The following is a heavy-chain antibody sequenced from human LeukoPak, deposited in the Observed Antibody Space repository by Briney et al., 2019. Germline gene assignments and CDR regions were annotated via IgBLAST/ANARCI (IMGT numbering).Heavy chain of an antibody. Sequence: GGSLRLSCAASGFTFSNYGMHWVRQAPGRGLEWVSDINGSGGSTYYADSVKGRFTISRDNSKNTLYLQMNSLRAEDTAVYYCAKKYSTGLDPWGQGTLVTVSS. J-gene: IGHJ5*02. V-gene: IGHV3-23*01. CDR2: INGSGGST. CDR3: AKKYSTGLDP. D-gene: IGHD1-26*01. CDR1: GFTFSNYG.